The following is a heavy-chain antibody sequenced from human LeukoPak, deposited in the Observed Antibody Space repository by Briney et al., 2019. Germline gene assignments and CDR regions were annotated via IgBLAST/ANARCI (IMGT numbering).Heavy chain of an antibody. D-gene: IGHD4-17*01. V-gene: IGHV3-21*01. J-gene: IGHJ4*02. CDR3: ARETAYYGDYAKTFDY. Sequence: GGSLRLSCAASGFTFSSYSMNWVRQAPGKGLEWVSSISSRSSYIYYADSMKGRFTISRDNAKKSLYLQMNSLRAEDTAVYYCARETAYYGDYAKTFDYWGQGTLSPSPQ. CDR1: GFTFSSYS. CDR2: ISSRSSYI.